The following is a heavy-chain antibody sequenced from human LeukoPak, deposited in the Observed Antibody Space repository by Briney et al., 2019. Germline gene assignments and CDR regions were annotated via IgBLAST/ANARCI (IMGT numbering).Heavy chain of an antibody. V-gene: IGHV4-59*01. J-gene: IGHJ4*02. D-gene: IGHD3-16*02. CDR3: ARRGVWGSYRYFDY. CDR1: GDSISSYY. CDR2: IYYSGST. Sequence: PSETLSLTCTVSGDSISSYYWSWIRQPPGKGREWIGYIYYSGSTNYNPSLKSRVTISIDTSKNQFSLKLSSVTAADTAVYYCARRGVWGSYRYFDYWGQGTLVTVSS.